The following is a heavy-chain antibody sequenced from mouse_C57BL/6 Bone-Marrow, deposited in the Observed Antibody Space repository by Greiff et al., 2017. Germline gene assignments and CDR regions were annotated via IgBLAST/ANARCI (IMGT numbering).Heavy chain of an antibody. CDR3: ARRDYGNYVDYAMDY. J-gene: IGHJ4*01. CDR2: ISSGSSTI. CDR1: GFTFSDYG. V-gene: IGHV5-17*01. Sequence: EVKLQESGGGLVKPGGSLKLSCAASGFTFSDYGMHWVRQAPEKGLEWVAYISSGSSTIYYADTVKGRFTISRDNAKNTLFLQMTSLRSEDTAMYYCARRDYGNYVDYAMDYWGQGTSVTVSS. D-gene: IGHD2-1*01.